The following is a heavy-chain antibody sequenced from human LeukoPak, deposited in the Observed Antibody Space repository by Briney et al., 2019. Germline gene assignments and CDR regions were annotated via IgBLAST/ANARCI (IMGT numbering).Heavy chain of an antibody. Sequence: PGGSLRLSCAASGFTFSNYWINWVRQAPGKCLEWVANIKQDGSEKSYVDPVKGRFTISRDNTKNSLYLQMNSLRVEDTAVYYCARGNWGAFDIWRRGTMVTVSS. D-gene: IGHD3-16*01. V-gene: IGHV3-7*01. CDR1: GFTFSNYW. CDR3: ARGNWGAFDI. J-gene: IGHJ3*02. CDR2: IKQDGSEK.